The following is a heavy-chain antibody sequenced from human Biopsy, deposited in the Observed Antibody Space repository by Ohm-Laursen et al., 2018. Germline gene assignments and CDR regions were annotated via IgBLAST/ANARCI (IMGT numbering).Heavy chain of an antibody. CDR3: ARGDYFDSNGYFWFDP. V-gene: IGHV4-31*01. Sequence: TLSLTCTVSGGSISSGGSYWSWLRQRPGKGLEWIGYIFNSANTYYNPSLKNLITISGDTSENQFSLKLNSVTAADTAVYYCARGDYFDSNGYFWFDPWGQGTLVTVSS. CDR2: IFNSANT. D-gene: IGHD3-22*01. CDR1: GGSISSGGSY. J-gene: IGHJ5*02.